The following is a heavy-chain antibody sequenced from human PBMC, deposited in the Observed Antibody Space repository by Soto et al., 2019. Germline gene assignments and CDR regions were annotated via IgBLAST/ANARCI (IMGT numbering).Heavy chain of an antibody. CDR2: IYYSGST. Sequence: PSETLSLTCTVSGGSISSYYWSWIRQPPGKGLEWIGYIYYSGSTNYNPSLKSRVTISVDTSKNQFSLKLSSVTAADTAVYYCARVGVGELHYGMDVWGQGTTVTVSS. CDR1: GGSISSYY. J-gene: IGHJ6*02. D-gene: IGHD3-10*01. V-gene: IGHV4-59*01. CDR3: ARVGVGELHYGMDV.